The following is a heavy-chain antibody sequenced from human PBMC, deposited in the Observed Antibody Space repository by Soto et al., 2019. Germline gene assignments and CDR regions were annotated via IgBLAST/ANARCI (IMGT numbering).Heavy chain of an antibody. CDR3: ARAKTYYGSKGWFDP. D-gene: IGHD3-22*01. V-gene: IGHV3-23*01. CDR1: GFPLGTHD. CDR2: ISGPGDKT. Sequence: GGSLRLSCSASGFPLGTHDMGWVRQAPGTGLEWVSSISGPGDKTYYSNAVTGRFTISRDNSKNTLHLQMESLRAEDTAIYYCARAKTYYGSKGWFDPWGQGTLVTVSS. J-gene: IGHJ5*02.